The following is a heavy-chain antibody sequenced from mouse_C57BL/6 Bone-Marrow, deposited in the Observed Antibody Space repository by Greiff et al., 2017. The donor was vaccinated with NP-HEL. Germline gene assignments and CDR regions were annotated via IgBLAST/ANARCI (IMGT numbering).Heavy chain of an antibody. Sequence: QVQLQQPGAELVRPGSSVKLSCEASGYTFTSYWMHWVKQRPIQGLEWIGNIDPSDSETHYNQKFKDKATLTVDKSSSTAYMQLSSLASEDSAVYYCARGGVYYDFSYAMDYWGQGTSVTVSS. D-gene: IGHD2-4*01. CDR2: IDPSDSET. CDR3: ARGGVYYDFSYAMDY. V-gene: IGHV1-52*01. J-gene: IGHJ4*01. CDR1: GYTFTSYW.